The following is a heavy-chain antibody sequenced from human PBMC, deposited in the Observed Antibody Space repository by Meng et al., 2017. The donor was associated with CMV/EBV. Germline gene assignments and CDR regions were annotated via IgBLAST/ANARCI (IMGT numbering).Heavy chain of an antibody. CDR2: ITTTGTST. CDR3: ARGWTVFDY. Sequence: VQLVESGGRVVQPGGSLILSCGASGFTFSDYAMNWVRQAPGRWLEWVSTITTTGTSTYYADSVKGRFTISRDNSKGSLYLQVNSLRADDTAVYYCARGWTVFDYWGQGTLVTVSS. V-gene: IGHV3-23*04. CDR1: GFTFSDYA. J-gene: IGHJ4*02. D-gene: IGHD6-19*01.